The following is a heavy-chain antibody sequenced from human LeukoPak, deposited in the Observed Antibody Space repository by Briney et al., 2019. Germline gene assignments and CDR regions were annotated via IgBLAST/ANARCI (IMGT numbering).Heavy chain of an antibody. CDR1: GFTSSSYG. D-gene: IGHD5-12*01. CDR2: IRYDGSNK. Sequence: GGSLRLSCAASGFTSSSYGMHWVRQAPGKGLEWVAFIRYDGSNKYYADSVKGRFTISRDNSKNTLYLQMNSLRAEDTAVYYCAKDRGPSGYDHFDYWGQGTLVTVSS. J-gene: IGHJ4*02. CDR3: AKDRGPSGYDHFDY. V-gene: IGHV3-30*02.